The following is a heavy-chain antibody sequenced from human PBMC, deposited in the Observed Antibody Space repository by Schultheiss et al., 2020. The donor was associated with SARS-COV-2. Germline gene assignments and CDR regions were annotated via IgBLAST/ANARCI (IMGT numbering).Heavy chain of an antibody. J-gene: IGHJ4*02. CDR1: GFTFRYYG. Sequence: GGSLRLSCAASGFTFRYYGMHWVRQAPGKGLEWVAVISYDGSNKYYADSVKGRFTISRDNSKNTLYLQMNSLRAEDTAVYYCAIGLKSTYYDYVWGSPDLDYWGQGTLVTVSS. CDR2: ISYDGSNK. V-gene: IGHV3-30*03. D-gene: IGHD3-16*01. CDR3: AIGLKSTYYDYVWGSPDLDY.